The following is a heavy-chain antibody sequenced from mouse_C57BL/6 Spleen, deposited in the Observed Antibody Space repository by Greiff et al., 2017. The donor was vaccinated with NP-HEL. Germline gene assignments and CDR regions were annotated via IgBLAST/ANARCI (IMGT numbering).Heavy chain of an antibody. CDR3: ARRQGYYSNYGYAMDD. CDR1: GFTFSDYG. CDR2: ISSGSSTI. V-gene: IGHV5-17*01. Sequence: EVMLVESGGGLVKPGGSLKLSCAASGFTFSDYGMHWVRQAPEKGLEWVAYISSGSSTIYYADTVKGRFTISRDNAKNTLFLQMTSLRSEDTAMYYCARRQGYYSNYGYAMDDWGQGTSVTVSS. J-gene: IGHJ4*01. D-gene: IGHD2-5*01.